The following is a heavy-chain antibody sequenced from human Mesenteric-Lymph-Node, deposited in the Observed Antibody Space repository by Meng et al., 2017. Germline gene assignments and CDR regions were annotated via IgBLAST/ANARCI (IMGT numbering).Heavy chain of an antibody. Sequence: GESLKISCAASGFTFSSYEMNWVRQAPGKGLEWVSYISSSGSTIYYADSVKGRFTISRDNAKNSLYLQMNSLRAEDTAVYYCARSPSYYYDSSGYLGYFQHWGQGTLVTVSS. D-gene: IGHD3-22*01. V-gene: IGHV3-48*03. CDR2: ISSSGSTI. CDR1: GFTFSSYE. CDR3: ARSPSYYYDSSGYLGYFQH. J-gene: IGHJ1*01.